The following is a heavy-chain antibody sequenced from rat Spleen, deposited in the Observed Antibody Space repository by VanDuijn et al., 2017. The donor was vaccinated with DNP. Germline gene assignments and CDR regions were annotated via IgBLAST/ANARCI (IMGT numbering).Heavy chain of an antibody. D-gene: IGHD1-11*01. V-gene: IGHV5S10*01. CDR2: ITYDGSRT. Sequence: EVQLVESGGDLVQSGRSLKVSCAASGFTFSDYNMAWVRQAPKNGLEWVAPITYDGSRTYCRDSVKGRFTISRDNAKSTLYLQMKSLRSEDTATYYCVRDRRDYGLDYWGQGVMVTVSS. CDR1: GFTFSDYN. J-gene: IGHJ2*01. CDR3: VRDRRDYGLDY.